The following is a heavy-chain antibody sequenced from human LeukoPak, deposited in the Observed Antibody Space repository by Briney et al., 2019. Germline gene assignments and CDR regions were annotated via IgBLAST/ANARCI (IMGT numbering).Heavy chain of an antibody. Sequence: SETLSLTCTDSGGSISSYYWSWIRQPPGKGLEWVGYIYYSGSTNYNPSLKSRVTISVDTSKNQFSLKLSSVTAADTAVYYCARGAPAYYYDSSGPLNDYWGQGTLVTVSS. CDR1: GGSISSYY. CDR2: IYYSGST. D-gene: IGHD3-22*01. V-gene: IGHV4-59*01. CDR3: ARGAPAYYYDSSGPLNDY. J-gene: IGHJ4*02.